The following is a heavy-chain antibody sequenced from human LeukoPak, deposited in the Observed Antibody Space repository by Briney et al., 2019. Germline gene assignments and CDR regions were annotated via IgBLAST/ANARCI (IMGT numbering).Heavy chain of an antibody. CDR2: ISESSTSI. J-gene: IGHJ4*02. CDR3: ARRLDY. CDR1: GFTFSSYW. Sequence: GGSLRLSCAASGFTFSSYWMHWVRQAPGKGLEWVSYISESSTSIYYADSVKGRFTISRDNAKNSLYLQMNSLRAEDTAVYYCARRLDYWGQGTLVTVSS. V-gene: IGHV3-48*01.